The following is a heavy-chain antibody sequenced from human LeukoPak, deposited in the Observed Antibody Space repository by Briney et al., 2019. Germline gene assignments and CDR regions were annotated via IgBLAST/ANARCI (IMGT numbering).Heavy chain of an antibody. Sequence: ASVKVSCKASGYTFTSYDINWVRQATGQGLEWMGWMNPNSGNTGYAQKFQGRVTITRNTSISTAYMELSGLRSEDTAVYYCARGRGSSSQYYFDYWGQGTLVTVSS. J-gene: IGHJ4*02. CDR2: MNPNSGNT. CDR3: ARGRGSSSQYYFDY. D-gene: IGHD1-26*01. V-gene: IGHV1-8*03. CDR1: GYTFTSYD.